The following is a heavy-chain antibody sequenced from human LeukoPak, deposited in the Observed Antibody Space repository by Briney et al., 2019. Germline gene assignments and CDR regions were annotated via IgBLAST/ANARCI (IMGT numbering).Heavy chain of an antibody. J-gene: IGHJ4*02. Sequence: GGSLRLSCAASGFTFSSYSMNWVRQAPGKGLEWVSSISSSSSYIYHADSVKGRFTISRDNAKNSLYLQMNSLRAEDTAVYYCAKAGYYDSSGYYYFDYWGQGTLVTVSS. CDR2: ISSSSSYI. CDR3: AKAGYYDSSGYYYFDY. V-gene: IGHV3-21*01. CDR1: GFTFSSYS. D-gene: IGHD3-22*01.